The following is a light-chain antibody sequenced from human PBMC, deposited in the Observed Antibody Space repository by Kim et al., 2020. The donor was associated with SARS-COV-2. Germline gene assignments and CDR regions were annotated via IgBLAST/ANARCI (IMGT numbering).Light chain of an antibody. Sequence: ASVGDRVTITCRASQDIRNSLAWFQQKPGNAPKSLIYAASTLQIGVPSKFSGSGSGTDFTLTISSLQTEDYATYYCQQYSSYPYTFGQGTRMGIK. V-gene: IGKV1-16*02. J-gene: IGKJ5*01. CDR1: QDIRNS. CDR2: AAS. CDR3: QQYSSYPYT.